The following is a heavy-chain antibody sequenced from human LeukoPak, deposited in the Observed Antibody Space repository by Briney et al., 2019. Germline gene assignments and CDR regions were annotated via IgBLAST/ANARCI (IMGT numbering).Heavy chain of an antibody. J-gene: IGHJ4*02. CDR1: GGIFSSYV. Sequence: SVKVSCKASGGIFSSYVMNWVRQAPGQGLEWMGGFMPIFGTPNYAQKFQGRFTITANESTSTAYMQLSSLRFEDTPVYFCARGGGDILTGYPYYFDNWGQGTLVTVSS. V-gene: IGHV1-69*01. D-gene: IGHD3-9*01. CDR2: FMPIFGTP. CDR3: ARGGGDILTGYPYYFDN.